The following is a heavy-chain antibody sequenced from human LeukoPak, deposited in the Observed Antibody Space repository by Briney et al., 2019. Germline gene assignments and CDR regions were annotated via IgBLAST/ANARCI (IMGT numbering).Heavy chain of an antibody. CDR2: INHSGST. CDR1: GGSFSGYY. CDR3: AKRSRYYYGSGPPDY. Sequence: KASETLSLTCAAYGGSFSGYYWSWIRQPPGKGLEWIGEINHSGSTNYNPSLKSRVTISVDTSKNQFSLKLSSVTAADTAVYYCAKRSRYYYGSGPPDYWGQGTLVTVSS. J-gene: IGHJ4*02. D-gene: IGHD3-10*01. V-gene: IGHV4-34*01.